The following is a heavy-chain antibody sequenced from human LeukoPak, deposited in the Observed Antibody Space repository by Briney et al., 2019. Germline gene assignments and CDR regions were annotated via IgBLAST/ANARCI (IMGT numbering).Heavy chain of an antibody. Sequence: SQTLSLTCTVSGGSISGDNYYWTWIRQPAGKGLEWIGRVYTGGSANYNPSLKSRVTMSVDTSKNQFSLKLNSFTAADTALYYCAREEYFDGSGYYFRYFDSWGQGILVTVSS. J-gene: IGHJ4*02. D-gene: IGHD3-22*01. CDR3: AREEYFDGSGYYFRYFDS. CDR1: GGSISGDNYY. CDR2: VYTGGSA. V-gene: IGHV4-61*02.